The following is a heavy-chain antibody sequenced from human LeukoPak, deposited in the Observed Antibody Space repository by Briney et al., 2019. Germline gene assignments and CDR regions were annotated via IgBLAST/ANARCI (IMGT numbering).Heavy chain of an antibody. CDR3: ARDVDDY. Sequence: GRTLRLSCAASGFTFSSYAMHWVRQAPGKGLEWVSSISSSSSYIYYADSVKGRFTISRDNAKNSLYLQMNSLRAEDTAVYYCARDVDDYWGQGTLVTVSS. CDR1: GFTFSSYA. V-gene: IGHV3-21*01. J-gene: IGHJ4*02. CDR2: ISSSSSYI.